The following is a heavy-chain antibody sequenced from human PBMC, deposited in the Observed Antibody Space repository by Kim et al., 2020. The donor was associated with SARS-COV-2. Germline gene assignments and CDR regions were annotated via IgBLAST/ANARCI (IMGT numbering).Heavy chain of an antibody. V-gene: IGHV3-15*01. J-gene: IGHJ4*02. CDR3: TTLYWFGGLYFDY. Sequence: GGSLRLSCAASRFTFSNAWMNWVRQAPGKGLEWVGRIKSKADGGTTDYAAPVKGRFTISRDDSKNTLYLQMNSLKTEDTAIYFCTTLYWFGGLYFDYWGQGTLVTVSS. CDR2: IKSKADGGTT. D-gene: IGHD3-10*01. CDR1: RFTFSNAW.